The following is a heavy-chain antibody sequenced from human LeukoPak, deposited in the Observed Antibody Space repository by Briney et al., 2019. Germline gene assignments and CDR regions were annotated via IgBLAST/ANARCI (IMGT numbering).Heavy chain of an antibody. Sequence: GGSLRLSRAASGFTFSSYSMNWVRQAPGKGLEWVSYISSSSSTIYYADSVKGRFTISRDNAKNSLYLQMNSLRAEDTAVHYCARDLGYCSSTSCYAYFDYWGQGTLVTVSS. CDR2: ISSSSSTI. CDR1: GFTFSSYS. V-gene: IGHV3-48*01. CDR3: ARDLGYCSSTSCYAYFDY. D-gene: IGHD2-2*01. J-gene: IGHJ4*02.